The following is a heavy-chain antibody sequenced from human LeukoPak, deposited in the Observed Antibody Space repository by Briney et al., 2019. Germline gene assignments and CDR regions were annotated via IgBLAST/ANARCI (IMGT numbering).Heavy chain of an antibody. CDR1: GFTFSSYG. CDR2: LSYDGSDK. J-gene: IGHJ4*02. CDR3: ARDRSYYDILTGDGLYDY. V-gene: IGHV3-30*03. D-gene: IGHD3-9*01. Sequence: GGSLRLSCAASGFTFSSYGMHWVRQAPGKGLEWVAVLSYDGSDKYYADSVKGRFTISRDNAKNSLYLQMNSLRAEDTAVYYCARDRSYYDILTGDGLYDYWGQGTLVTVSS.